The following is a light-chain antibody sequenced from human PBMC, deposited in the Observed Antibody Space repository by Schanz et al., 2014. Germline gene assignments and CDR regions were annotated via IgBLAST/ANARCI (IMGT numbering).Light chain of an antibody. J-gene: IGKJ2*01. CDR3: QQYGSSPLYT. Sequence: EIVLTQSPGTLSLSEGERATLSCRASQSVSSNSLAWFQFKPGQAPRLLIYGAFTRATGIPDRFSGSGSGTDFTLTISRLEPEDFAVYYCQQYGSSPLYTFGQGTKLEIK. CDR1: QSVSSNS. CDR2: GAF. V-gene: IGKV3-20*01.